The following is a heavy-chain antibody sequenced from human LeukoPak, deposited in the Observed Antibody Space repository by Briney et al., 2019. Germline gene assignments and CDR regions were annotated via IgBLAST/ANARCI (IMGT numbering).Heavy chain of an antibody. V-gene: IGHV3-48*04. CDR1: GFTFSSDS. D-gene: IGHD4-23*01. CDR3: VRSLGDNSHYYHGMDV. CDR2: ISSSSGTI. J-gene: IGHJ6*02. Sequence: GGSLRLSCAASGFTFSSDSMNWVRQAPGKGLEWVSYISSSSGTIYYADSVKGRFTVSRDNAKNSLYLQMNSLRAEDTAVYYCVRSLGDNSHYYHGMDVWGQGTTVTVSS.